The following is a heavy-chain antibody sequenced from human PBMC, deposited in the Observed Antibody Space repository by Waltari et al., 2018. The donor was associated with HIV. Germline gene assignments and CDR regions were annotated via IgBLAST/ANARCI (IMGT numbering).Heavy chain of an antibody. Sequence: QVQLVQSGAEVKKPGASVKVSCKASGYTFTSYDISWVRQAPGQGLEWMGWISGHNSNTNYGQKRQGRVTMTTDTSTSTAYMELRSLRSDDTAVYYCARDKTGGSYYDYWGQGTLVTVSS. CDR3: ARDKTGGSYYDY. J-gene: IGHJ4*02. V-gene: IGHV1-18*01. CDR1: GYTFTSYD. CDR2: ISGHNSNT. D-gene: IGHD1-26*01.